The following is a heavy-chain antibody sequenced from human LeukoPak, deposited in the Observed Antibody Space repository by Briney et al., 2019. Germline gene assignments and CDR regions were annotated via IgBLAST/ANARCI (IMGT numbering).Heavy chain of an antibody. V-gene: IGHV2-70*11. CDR2: IDWDDDK. CDR1: GGSFSGYY. D-gene: IGHD3-16*01. Sequence: TLSLTCAVYGGSFSGYYWSWIRQPPGKALEWLARIDWDDDKYYSTSLKTRLTISKDTSKNQVVLTMTNMDPVDTATYYCARGGGWGGGYYDYWGQGTLVTVSS. J-gene: IGHJ4*02. CDR3: ARGGGWGGGYYDY.